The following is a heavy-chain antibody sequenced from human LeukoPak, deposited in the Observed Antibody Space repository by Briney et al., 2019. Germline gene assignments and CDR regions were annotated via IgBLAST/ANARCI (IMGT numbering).Heavy chain of an antibody. D-gene: IGHD2-2*01. CDR1: GFTFSDYW. CDR2: IKQDGSVK. CDR3: AKDRGSTSLVANDY. Sequence: GGSLRLSCAASGFTFSDYWMSWVRQAPGRGLEWVANIKQDGSVKYYVDSVKGRFTISRDNSKNTLYLQMNSLRAEDTAVYYCAKDRGSTSLVANDYWGQGTLVTVSS. J-gene: IGHJ4*02. V-gene: IGHV3-7*01.